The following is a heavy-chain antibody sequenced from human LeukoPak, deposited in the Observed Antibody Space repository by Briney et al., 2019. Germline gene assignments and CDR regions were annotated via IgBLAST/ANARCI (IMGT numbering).Heavy chain of an antibody. V-gene: IGHV5-51*01. J-gene: IGHJ3*02. CDR2: IYPGDSDT. CDR1: GYSFTSYW. D-gene: IGHD5-24*01. CDR3: ASAVEMATITRSVAFDI. Sequence: GGSLQISCKGSGYSFTSYWIGWVRQVPGKGLEGMGIIYPGDSDTRYSPSFQGQLTISADKSISTAYLQWSSLKASDTAMYYCASAVEMATITRSVAFDIWGQGTMVTVSS.